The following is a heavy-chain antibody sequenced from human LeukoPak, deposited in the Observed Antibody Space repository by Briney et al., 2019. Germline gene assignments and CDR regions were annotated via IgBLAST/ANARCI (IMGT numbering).Heavy chain of an antibody. CDR2: ITSSSSYI. D-gene: IGHD1-26*01. V-gene: IGHV3-21*06. J-gene: IGHJ6*03. Sequence: GGSLRLSCAASGFTFDDCAMHWVRQAPGKGLEWVSSITSSSSYIYYADSVKGRFTISRDNAKNSLYLQMDSLRVEDTAEYYCARDPYSGNYGAYYYYYMDVWGKGTTVTVSS. CDR3: ARDPYSGNYGAYYYYYMDV. CDR1: GFTFDDCA.